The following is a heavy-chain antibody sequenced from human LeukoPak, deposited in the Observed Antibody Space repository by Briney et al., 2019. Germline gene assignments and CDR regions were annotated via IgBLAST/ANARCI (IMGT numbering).Heavy chain of an antibody. J-gene: IGHJ4*02. D-gene: IGHD6-19*01. Sequence: SVKVSCKASGGTFSSYAISWVRQAPGQGLEWMGGIIPIFGTANYAQKFQGRVTITADESTSTAYMELSSLRSEDTAVYYCARGISSGWGNFDYWGQGTLVTVSS. CDR1: GGTFSSYA. V-gene: IGHV1-69*01. CDR2: IIPIFGTA. CDR3: ARGISSGWGNFDY.